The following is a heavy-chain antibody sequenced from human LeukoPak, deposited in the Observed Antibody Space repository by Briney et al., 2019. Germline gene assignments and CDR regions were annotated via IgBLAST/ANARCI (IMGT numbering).Heavy chain of an antibody. CDR1: GFTSSGFW. CDR3: ARSSYSSSSSV. CDR2: INSYGSEG. Sequence: GGSLRLSCAVSGFTSSGFWMSWSRQAPGKGLEWVASINSYGSEGYYADVVKGRFTISRDNAKNSLYLQINSLRAEDTAVYYCARSSYSSSSSVWGQGTMVTVSS. V-gene: IGHV3-7*03. J-gene: IGHJ3*01. D-gene: IGHD6-6*01.